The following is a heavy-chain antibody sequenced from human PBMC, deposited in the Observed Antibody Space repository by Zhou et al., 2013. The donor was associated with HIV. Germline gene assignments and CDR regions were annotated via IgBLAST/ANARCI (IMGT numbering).Heavy chain of an antibody. D-gene: IGHD3-22*01. Sequence: QVQLVQSGAEVRKPGSSVKVSCRLFGDTFSSSYAFSWVRQAPGQRLEWMGGIIPIFGTTNYAQNFQGRVTITTDEGTSTAYMELRSLRSEDTAVYYCATRGGNYYDSGGEDYFDYWGQGTLVTVSS. J-gene: IGHJ4*02. CDR3: ATRGGNYYDSGGEDYFDY. CDR2: IIPIFGTT. V-gene: IGHV1-69*05. CDR1: GDTFSSSYA.